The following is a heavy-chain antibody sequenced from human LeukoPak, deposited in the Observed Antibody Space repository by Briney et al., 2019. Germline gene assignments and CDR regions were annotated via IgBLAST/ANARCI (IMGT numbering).Heavy chain of an antibody. Sequence: ASVKVSCKASGGTFSSYAISWVRQAPGQGLEWMGRIIPILGIANYAQKFEGRVTNTADKSTSTAYMELSSLRSEDTAVYYCASLAAAGTLDFDYWGQGTLVTVSS. D-gene: IGHD6-13*01. CDR1: GGTFSSYA. CDR3: ASLAAAGTLDFDY. V-gene: IGHV1-69*04. J-gene: IGHJ4*02. CDR2: IIPILGIA.